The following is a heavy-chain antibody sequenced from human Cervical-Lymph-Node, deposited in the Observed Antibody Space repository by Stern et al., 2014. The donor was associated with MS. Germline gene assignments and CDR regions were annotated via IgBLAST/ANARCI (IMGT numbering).Heavy chain of an antibody. CDR1: GFTFNKYA. CDR2: ISGSGSSI. J-gene: IGHJ6*02. V-gene: IGHV3-23*04. CDR3: AKQYFDSSGYSYYYGMDV. D-gene: IGHD3-22*01. Sequence: EVQLVESGGDLVQLGGSLRLSCAASGFTFNKYAINWVRQAPGKGLEWVSTISGSGSSIYYADSVKGRFTISRDNSENTLYLQMHSLRAEDTAIYYCAKQYFDSSGYSYYYGMDVWGQGTTVTVSS.